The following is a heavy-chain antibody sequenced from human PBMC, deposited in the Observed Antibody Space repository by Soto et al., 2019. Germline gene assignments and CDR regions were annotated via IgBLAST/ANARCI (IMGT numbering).Heavy chain of an antibody. Sequence: SETLSLTCAVYGASFSGYYWSWIRQPPGKGLEWIGEIRHSGSTNYNPSLKSRVTISVDTSKNQFSLKLNSVTAADTAVYYCAGTSGTFYTPLDYWGKGTLVTVSS. CDR3: AGTSGTFYTPLDY. D-gene: IGHD2-2*02. CDR2: IRHSGST. CDR1: GASFSGYY. V-gene: IGHV4-34*01. J-gene: IGHJ4*02.